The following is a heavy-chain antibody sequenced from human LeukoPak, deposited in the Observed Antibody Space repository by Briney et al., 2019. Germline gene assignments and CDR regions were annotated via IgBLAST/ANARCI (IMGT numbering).Heavy chain of an antibody. J-gene: IGHJ5*02. D-gene: IGHD3-22*01. Sequence: PSQTLSLPCTVSGGSISSGSYQGRWIRQPAGEGLEWIVRIYITGSTNYNPSLKSRLTISVDTSKNQFSLKLSSVTAADTAVYYCARGIYDNNGNWFDHWGQGTLVTVSS. CDR2: IYITGST. CDR3: ARGIYDNNGNWFDH. V-gene: IGHV4-61*02. CDR1: GGSISSGSYQ.